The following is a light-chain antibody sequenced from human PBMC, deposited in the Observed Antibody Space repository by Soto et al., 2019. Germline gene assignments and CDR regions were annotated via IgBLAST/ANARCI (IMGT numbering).Light chain of an antibody. V-gene: IGKV1-5*03. CDR3: QQYMNYWT. CDR1: QSISNW. J-gene: IGKJ1*01. CDR2: KAS. Sequence: DIPLTQSPSTLSASLPDRCIIXCRASQSISNWLAWYQQKPGKAPNLLIYKASSLESGVPSRFSGSGSGTEFTLTISSLQPDDFATYYCQQYMNYWTFGRGTKVDIK.